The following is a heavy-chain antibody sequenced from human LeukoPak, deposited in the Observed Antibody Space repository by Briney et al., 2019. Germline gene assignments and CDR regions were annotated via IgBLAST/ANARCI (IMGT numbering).Heavy chain of an antibody. D-gene: IGHD4-17*01. J-gene: IGHJ4*02. V-gene: IGHV1-46*01. CDR1: GYTFPSYF. CDR3: ARDSLYGVVDY. CDR2: INPSGGST. Sequence: GASVKVSCKASGYTFPSYFMHWVRQAPGQGLEWMGIINPSGGSTSYAQKFQGRVTMTRDTSTSTVYMYLSSLRSEDTAVYYCARDSLYGVVDYWGQGTLVTVSS.